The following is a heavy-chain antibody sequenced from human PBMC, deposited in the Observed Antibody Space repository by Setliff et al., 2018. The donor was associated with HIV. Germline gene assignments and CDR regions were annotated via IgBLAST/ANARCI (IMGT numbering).Heavy chain of an antibody. Sequence: SETLSLTCTVSGGSISSGGYYWSWIRHRPEKGLEWIGYIYYSGSTYYNPSLKSRVTISVDTSKNQFALKLGSVTAADTAVYYCATTTIFEVPRYYYYYMDVWGKGTTVTVSS. CDR1: GGSISSGGYY. CDR3: ATTTIFEVPRYYYYYMDV. V-gene: IGHV4-31*03. D-gene: IGHD3-3*01. J-gene: IGHJ6*03. CDR2: IYYSGST.